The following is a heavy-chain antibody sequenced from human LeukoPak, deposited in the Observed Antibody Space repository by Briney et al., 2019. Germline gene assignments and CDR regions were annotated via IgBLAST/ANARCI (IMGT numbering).Heavy chain of an antibody. CDR1: GLIFSIYE. Sequence: GGSLRLSCEASGLIFSIYEMNWVRLAPGKGLEWVSFISSSGDIIHYADSVKGRFTISRDNAKNSLYLQMNSLRVEDTAVYYCARGGSTGYNYNAFDVWGQGTMVAVSS. CDR2: ISSSGDII. D-gene: IGHD3-22*01. J-gene: IGHJ3*01. V-gene: IGHV3-48*03. CDR3: ARGGSTGYNYNAFDV.